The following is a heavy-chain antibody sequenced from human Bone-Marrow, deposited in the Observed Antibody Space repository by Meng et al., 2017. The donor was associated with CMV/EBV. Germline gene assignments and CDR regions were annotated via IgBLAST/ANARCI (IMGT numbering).Heavy chain of an antibody. CDR2: ISAYNGNT. CDR1: GYTFTSYG. CDR3: ARGRAAPKTYYYYGMDV. V-gene: IGHV1-18*01. Sequence: ASVKVSCKASGYTFTSYGITWVRQAPGQGLEWMGWISAYNGNTNYAQKLQGRVTMTTDTSTSTAYMELRSLRSDDTAVYYCARGRAAPKTYYYYGMDVWGQVTTVTVSS. J-gene: IGHJ6*02.